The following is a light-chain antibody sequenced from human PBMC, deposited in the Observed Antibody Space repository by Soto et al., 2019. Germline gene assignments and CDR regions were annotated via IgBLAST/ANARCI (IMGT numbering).Light chain of an antibody. Sequence: EIVLTQSPGTLSLSPGERATLSCRASKSVSGSYLAWYQQKPGQAPRLLIYGASSSATGIPDRFSGSGSGTYITLTISRLAPEDFAVYYCQQYGGAPFTFGPGTKVYIK. V-gene: IGKV3-20*01. J-gene: IGKJ3*01. CDR1: KSVSGSY. CDR2: GAS. CDR3: QQYGGAPFT.